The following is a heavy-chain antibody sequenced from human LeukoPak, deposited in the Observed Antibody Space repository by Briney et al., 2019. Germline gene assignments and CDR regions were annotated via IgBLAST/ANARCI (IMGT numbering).Heavy chain of an antibody. D-gene: IGHD6-19*01. J-gene: IGHJ4*02. CDR2: IYNSGAKT. V-gene: IGHV3-23*01. CDR3: AKDVAPDSGWDLDY. CDR1: GFTFSTYS. Sequence: PGGSLRLSCAAPGFTFSTYSMTWVRQGPGKGLEWVSSIYNSGAKTFYADSVKGRFTISRDNSKNTLYLQMNSLRVEDTAVYYCAKDVAPDSGWDLDYWGQGTLVTVSS.